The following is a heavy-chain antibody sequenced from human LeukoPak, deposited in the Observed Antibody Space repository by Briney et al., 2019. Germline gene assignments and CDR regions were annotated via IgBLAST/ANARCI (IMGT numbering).Heavy chain of an antibody. CDR1: GYTFTSYG. CDR2: INPKNAAT. J-gene: IGHJ4*02. D-gene: IGHD3-16*01. V-gene: IGHV1-2*02. Sequence: GASVKVSCKASGYTFTSYGINWVRQAPGQGLEWMGWINPKNAATNYAQKFQGRVTMTRDTSTGTVYMEVNALRSDDTAVYYCARTLYIASAPGGFDYWGQGTLVTVSS. CDR3: ARTLYIASAPGGFDY.